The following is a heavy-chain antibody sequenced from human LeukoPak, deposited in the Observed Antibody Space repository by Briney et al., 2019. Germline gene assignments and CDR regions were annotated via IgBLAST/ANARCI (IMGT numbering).Heavy chain of an antibody. Sequence: PSETLSLTCTVSGGSISSGGYYWSWIRQPPGKGLEWIGYIYHSGSTYYNPSLKSRVTISVDRSKNQFSLKLSSVTAADTAVYYCARYYYDSSGYYFDYWGQGTLVTVSS. V-gene: IGHV4-30-2*01. CDR2: IYHSGST. CDR3: ARYYYDSSGYYFDY. D-gene: IGHD3-22*01. CDR1: GGSISSGGYY. J-gene: IGHJ4*02.